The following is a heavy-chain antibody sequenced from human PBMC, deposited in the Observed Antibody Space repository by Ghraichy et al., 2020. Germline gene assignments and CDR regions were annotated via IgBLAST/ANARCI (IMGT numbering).Heavy chain of an antibody. D-gene: IGHD3-3*01. J-gene: IGHJ3*02. CDR1: GGSISSSSYY. Sequence: ETLSLTCTVSGGSISSSSYYWGWIRQPPGKGLEWIGSIYYSGSTYYNPSLKSRVTISVDTSKNQFSLKLSSVTAADTAVYYCARTDPITIFGVVIAPDAFDIWGQGTMVTVSS. CDR3: ARTDPITIFGVVIAPDAFDI. CDR2: IYYSGST. V-gene: IGHV4-39*01.